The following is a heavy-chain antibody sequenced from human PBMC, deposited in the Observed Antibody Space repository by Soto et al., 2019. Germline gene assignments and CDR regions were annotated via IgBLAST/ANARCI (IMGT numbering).Heavy chain of an antibody. V-gene: IGHV3-23*01. J-gene: IGHJ4*02. CDR2: IGGSGTNT. D-gene: IGHD1-1*01. Sequence: GGSLRLSCAASGFRFNMHAMSWVRQAPGKGLEWVSGIGGSGTNTYYADFVKGRFTISRDNSKNTLYLQMDSLRAEDTAIYYCARTITGYFWAGAYWGQGTLVTVSS. CDR3: ARTITGYFWAGAY. CDR1: GFRFNMHA.